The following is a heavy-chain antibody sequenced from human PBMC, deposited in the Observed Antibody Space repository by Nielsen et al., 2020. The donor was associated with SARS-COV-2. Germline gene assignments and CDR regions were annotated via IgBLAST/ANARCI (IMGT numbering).Heavy chain of an antibody. D-gene: IGHD1-14*01. CDR3: ARQPRSIISNWFDP. CDR1: GFSFTNYW. J-gene: IGHJ5*02. V-gene: IGHV5-10-1*01. Sequence: KVSYKASGFSFTNYWISWVRQMPGKGLEWMGNIDPTDSHTNYSPSFQGHVTISADKSITTAYLQWSSLEASDSAMYYCARQPRSIISNWFDPWGQGTLVTVST. CDR2: IDPTDSHT.